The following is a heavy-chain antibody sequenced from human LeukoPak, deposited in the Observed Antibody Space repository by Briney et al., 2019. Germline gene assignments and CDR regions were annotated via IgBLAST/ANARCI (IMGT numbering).Heavy chain of an antibody. Sequence: GGSLRLSCAASGFTFSSYSMNWVRQAPGKGLEWVSSISSGSSYIYYADSVKGRFTIFRDNAKISLYLQMNSLRAEDTAVYYCARGPSLYYYDSSGYPYYFDYWGQGTLVTVSS. V-gene: IGHV3-21*01. CDR3: ARGPSLYYYDSSGYPYYFDY. CDR2: ISSGSSYI. D-gene: IGHD3-22*01. CDR1: GFTFSSYS. J-gene: IGHJ4*02.